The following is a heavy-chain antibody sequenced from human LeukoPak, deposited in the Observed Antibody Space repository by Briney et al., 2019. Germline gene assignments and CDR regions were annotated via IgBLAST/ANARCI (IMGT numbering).Heavy chain of an antibody. CDR2: ISWNSGSI. CDR3: AKAYGSLGYSYGLDAFDI. V-gene: IGHV3-9*01. J-gene: IGHJ3*02. Sequence: PGRSLRLSCAASGFTFDDYAMHWVRQAPGKGLEWVSGISWNSGSIGYADSVKGRFTISRDNAKNSLYLQMNSLRAEDTALYYCAKAYGSLGYSYGLDAFDIWGQGSLVTVS. CDR1: GFTFDDYA. D-gene: IGHD5-18*01.